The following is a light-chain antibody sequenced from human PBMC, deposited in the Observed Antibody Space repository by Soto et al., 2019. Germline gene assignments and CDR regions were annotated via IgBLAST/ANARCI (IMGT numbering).Light chain of an antibody. Sequence: EVVLTQSPATLSVSPGDRATLSCRASQSVSRNLAWYQLRPGQAPRVLIYASSTRATGVPARFSGSGSGTEFTLTISSLQSEDFAVYYCQQYNVWPGWTFGQGTKVDIK. CDR3: QQYNVWPGWT. V-gene: IGKV3-15*01. CDR2: ASS. J-gene: IGKJ1*01. CDR1: QSVSRN.